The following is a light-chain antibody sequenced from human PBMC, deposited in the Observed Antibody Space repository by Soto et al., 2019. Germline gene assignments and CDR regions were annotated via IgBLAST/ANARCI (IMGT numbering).Light chain of an antibody. Sequence: QSVLTQPPSASATPGQRVTISCSGSNSNIGTNTVNWYLQLPGTAPRLLIYTNNQRPSGVPQRFSGSKTGTSASLAIGGLQSEDGADYYCAAWDDSLGAYVFGTGTKVTVL. V-gene: IGLV1-44*01. CDR2: TNN. CDR3: AAWDDSLGAYV. CDR1: NSNIGTNT. J-gene: IGLJ1*01.